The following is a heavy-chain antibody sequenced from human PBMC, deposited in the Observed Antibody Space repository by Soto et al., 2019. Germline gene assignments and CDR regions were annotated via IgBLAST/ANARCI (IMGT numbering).Heavy chain of an antibody. Sequence: RNSGCYRIMKQKTPGKGLEWIGSIYYSGSTYYNPSLKSRVTISVDTSKNQFSLKLSSVTAADTAVYYCAKGLLAGAAMRLEPPGSAPWGQGTLVPVSS. CDR2: IYYSGST. V-gene: IGHV4-39*01. D-gene: IGHD2-2*01. CDR3: AKGLLAGAAMRLEPPGSAP. CDR1: RNSGCY. J-gene: IGHJ5*02.